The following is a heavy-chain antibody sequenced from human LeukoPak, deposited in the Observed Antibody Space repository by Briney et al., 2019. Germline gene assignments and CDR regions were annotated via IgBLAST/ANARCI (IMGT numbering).Heavy chain of an antibody. CDR1: GFSFSDHN. Sequence: GGSLRLSCAVSGFSFSDHNMNWVRQAPGKGLEWVSYISSSSSTIYYADSVKGRFTISRDNAKNSLYLQMNSLRDEDTAVYYCAKDSDYYHSSGYYYAYFQHWGQGTLVTVSS. V-gene: IGHV3-48*02. CDR2: ISSSSSTI. CDR3: AKDSDYYHSSGYYYAYFQH. J-gene: IGHJ1*01. D-gene: IGHD3-22*01.